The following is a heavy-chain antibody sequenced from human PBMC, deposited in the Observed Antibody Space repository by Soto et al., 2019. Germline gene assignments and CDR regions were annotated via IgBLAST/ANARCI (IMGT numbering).Heavy chain of an antibody. CDR2: IIPAVGTA. V-gene: IGHV1-69*18. Sequence: QVQLVQSGAEEKKPGSSVKVSCKASGGTFSSYAISWVRQAPGQGLEWMGSIIPAVGTADYAQKFQGRVTITADESARTAYMEVSSLTSEDTAVYYCARLGQGFFDYWGQGTLVTVSS. CDR3: ARLGQGFFDY. D-gene: IGHD7-27*01. J-gene: IGHJ4*02. CDR1: GGTFSSYA.